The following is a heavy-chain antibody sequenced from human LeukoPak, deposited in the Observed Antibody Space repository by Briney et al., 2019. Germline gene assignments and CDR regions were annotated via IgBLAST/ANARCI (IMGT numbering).Heavy chain of an antibody. V-gene: IGHV3-53*01. Sequence: PGGSLRLSCAASGFTFSSYAMSWVRQAPGKGLEWVSVIYSGGSTYYADSVKGRFTISRDNSKNTLYLQMNSLRAEDTAVYYCARETLSSSWSREDYWGQGTLVTVSS. CDR2: IYSGGST. J-gene: IGHJ4*02. CDR1: GFTFSSYA. CDR3: ARETLSSSWSREDY. D-gene: IGHD6-13*01.